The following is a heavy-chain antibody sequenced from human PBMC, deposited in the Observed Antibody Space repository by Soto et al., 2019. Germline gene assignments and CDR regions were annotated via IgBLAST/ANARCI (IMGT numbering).Heavy chain of an antibody. CDR2: LYSGGTT. CDR3: ARDRGSVLRGFDH. CDR1: GLTVSLNY. Sequence: EVQLVESGGGLIQPGGSLRLSCAASGLTVSLNYMCWVRQAPGKGLEWVSVLYSGGTTYYADSVKGRFTISRDNSKNTLYLQMNSLRAEDTAVYYCARDRGSVLRGFDHWGQGTLVTVSS. D-gene: IGHD6-19*01. V-gene: IGHV3-53*01. J-gene: IGHJ4*02.